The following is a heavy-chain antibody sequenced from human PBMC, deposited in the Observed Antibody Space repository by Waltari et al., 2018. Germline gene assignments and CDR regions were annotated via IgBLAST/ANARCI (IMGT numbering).Heavy chain of an antibody. Sequence: QLQLQESGPGLVKPSETLSLTCTVSGGSIRSRSYYWGWIRQPPGQGLERVGRVDYRGRTYYNPSLKGRVTISVDTSKNQFSLKLSSVTAADTAVYYCARYCSSTSCYGPLFDYWGQGTLVTVSS. CDR3: ARYCSSTSCYGPLFDY. CDR2: VDYRGRT. V-gene: IGHV4-39*01. D-gene: IGHD2-2*01. J-gene: IGHJ4*02. CDR1: GGSIRSRSYY.